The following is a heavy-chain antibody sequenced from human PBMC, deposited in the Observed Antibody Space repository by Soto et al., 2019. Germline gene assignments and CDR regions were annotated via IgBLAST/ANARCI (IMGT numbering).Heavy chain of an antibody. CDR1: GYSFTSYW. V-gene: IGHV5-51*01. CDR2: IDPVDSDD. Sequence: GESLKISCKGSGYSFTSYWISWVRQMPGKGLEWIGIIDPVDSDDRYSPSFEGQVTISVDKSNNTAFLRWDKLKTSDTATYFCARRPLDPSAHYYPYNWFDSWGQGTQVTVSP. J-gene: IGHJ5*01. D-gene: IGHD3-22*01. CDR3: ARRPLDPSAHYYPYNWFDS.